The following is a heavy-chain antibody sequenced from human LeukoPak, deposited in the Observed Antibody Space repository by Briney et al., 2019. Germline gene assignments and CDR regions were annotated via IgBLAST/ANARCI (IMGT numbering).Heavy chain of an antibody. CDR3: ARARDYGGNLYYFDY. CDR2: IYYSGST. V-gene: IGHV4-31*03. Sequence: SRTLSLTCTVSGGSISSGGYYWSWIRQHPGTGLEWIGYIYYSGSTYYNPSLKSRVTISVDTSKNQFSLKLSSVTAADTAVYYCARARDYGGNLYYFDYWGQGTLVTVSS. CDR1: GGSISSGGYY. J-gene: IGHJ4*02. D-gene: IGHD4-23*01.